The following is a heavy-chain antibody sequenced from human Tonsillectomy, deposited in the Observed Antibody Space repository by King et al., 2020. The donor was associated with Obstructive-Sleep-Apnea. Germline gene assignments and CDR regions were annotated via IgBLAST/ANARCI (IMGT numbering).Heavy chain of an antibody. D-gene: IGHD1-14*01. V-gene: IGHV4-59*01. CDR2: IYNSGST. Sequence: QLQESGPGLVKPSETLSLTCTVSGGSISSYYWSWIRQPPGKGLEWIGHIYNSGSTNYNPSLMCRVAISIDTSKNQFSLKLCSVTAAATAVYYCARVAEKTLDYWGQGTLVTVSS. CDR3: ARVAEKTLDY. J-gene: IGHJ4*02. CDR1: GGSISSYY.